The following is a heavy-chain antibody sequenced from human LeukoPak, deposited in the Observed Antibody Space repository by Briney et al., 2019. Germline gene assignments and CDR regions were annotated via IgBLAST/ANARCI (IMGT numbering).Heavy chain of an antibody. J-gene: IGHJ4*02. CDR1: GGSFSGYY. D-gene: IGHD4-23*01. CDR3: ARGTSGNSRVD. V-gene: IGHV4-34*01. Sequence: SETLSLTCAVYGGSFSGYYWSWIRQPPGKGLEWIGEINHSGSTNYNPSLKSRVTISVDTSKNQFSLKLSSVTAADTAVYCCARGTSGNSRVDWGQGTLVTVSS. CDR2: INHSGST.